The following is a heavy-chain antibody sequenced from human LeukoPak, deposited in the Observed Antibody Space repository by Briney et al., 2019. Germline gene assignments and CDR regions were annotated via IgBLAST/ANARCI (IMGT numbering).Heavy chain of an antibody. CDR3: ARGAPGGLELPPLDY. CDR2: IYYSGST. Sequence: SETLSLTCTVSGGSISSGGYYWSWIRQHPGKGLEWIGYIYYSGSTYYNPSLKSRVTMSVDTSNNQFSLKLSSVTAADTAVYYCARGAPGGLELPPLDYWGQGTLVTVSS. D-gene: IGHD1-7*01. J-gene: IGHJ4*02. CDR1: GGSISSGGYY. V-gene: IGHV4-31*03.